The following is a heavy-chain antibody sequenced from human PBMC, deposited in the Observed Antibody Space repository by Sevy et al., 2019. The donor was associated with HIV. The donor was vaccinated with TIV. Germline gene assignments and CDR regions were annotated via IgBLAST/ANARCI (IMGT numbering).Heavy chain of an antibody. J-gene: IGHJ3*02. CDR1: GFTVGSNY. D-gene: IGHD3-22*01. CDR3: ARVSVYYYDSSGYYTTGNAFDI. CDR2: IYSGVTT. V-gene: IGHV3-53*01. Sequence: GGCLRLSCAASGFTVGSNYMSWVRQAPGKGLEWVSIIYSGVTTSYADSVKGRFTISRDNSKSTLYLQMNSLRAEDTAVYYCARVSVYYYDSSGYYTTGNAFDIWGQGTMVTVSS.